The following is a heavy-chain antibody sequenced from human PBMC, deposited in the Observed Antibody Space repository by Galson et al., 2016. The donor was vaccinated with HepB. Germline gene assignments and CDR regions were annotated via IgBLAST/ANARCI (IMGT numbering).Heavy chain of an antibody. J-gene: IGHJ1*01. Sequence: SVKVSCKVSGNTLTELSMHWVRQAPGKGLEWMGSSDPEEGERIYAQKFQGRVTMTEDTSSDTAYMELSSLRSEDTAVYYCASFDRYMGSDNTWGQGSLVTVSS. CDR3: ASFDRYMGSDNT. CDR1: GNTLTELS. D-gene: IGHD1-14*01. CDR2: SDPEEGER. V-gene: IGHV1-24*01.